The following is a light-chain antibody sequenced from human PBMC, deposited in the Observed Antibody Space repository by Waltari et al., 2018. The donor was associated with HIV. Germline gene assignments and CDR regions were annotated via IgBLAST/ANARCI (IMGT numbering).Light chain of an antibody. Sequence: EVVLTQSPATLSLSPGERATLSCRASQSVSFFLAWYQQKPGQAPRLLIYGASTRATDIPARFSGSGSGTEFTLTISSLQSEDFAVYYCQQYNNWLRTFGQGTKVEIK. CDR3: QQYNNWLRT. CDR1: QSVSFF. J-gene: IGKJ1*01. V-gene: IGKV3-15*01. CDR2: GAS.